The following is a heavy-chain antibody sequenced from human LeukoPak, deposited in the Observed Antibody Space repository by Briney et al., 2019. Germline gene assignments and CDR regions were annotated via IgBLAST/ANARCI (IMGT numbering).Heavy chain of an antibody. J-gene: IGHJ6*02. CDR3: ARTSGYARPGMAV. CDR2: IYYSGST. D-gene: IGHD5-12*01. Sequence: PSETLSLTCAVSGDTISSGNYYWSWLRQHPGKGLEWIGYIYYSGSTYYNPSLQGRVTISVDTSKNQFSLKLTSMTAADTAVYYCARTSGYARPGMAVWGQGTTVTVSS. CDR1: GDTISSGNYY. V-gene: IGHV4-31*11.